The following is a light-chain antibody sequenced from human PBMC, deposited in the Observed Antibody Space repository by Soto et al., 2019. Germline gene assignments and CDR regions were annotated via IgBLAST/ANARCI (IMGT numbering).Light chain of an antibody. CDR3: SSYGASSTL. CDR2: DVS. J-gene: IGLJ2*01. V-gene: IGLV2-14*03. Sequence: QSALTQPASVSGSPGQSITISCTGSTSDIGGYNYVSWYQQHPGKAPKLLIYDVSYRPSGISDRFSGSKPGNTASLTISGLQPEDEADYYCSSYGASSTLFGGGTKLTVL. CDR1: TSDIGGYNY.